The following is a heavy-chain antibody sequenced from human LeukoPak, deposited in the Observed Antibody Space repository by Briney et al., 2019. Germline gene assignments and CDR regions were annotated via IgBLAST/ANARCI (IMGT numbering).Heavy chain of an antibody. CDR3: AKGARGGNDAFDI. D-gene: IGHD3-10*01. CDR2: ISYDGSNK. V-gene: IGHV3-30-3*01. Sequence: PGRSLRLSCAASGYTFSSYAMHWVCQAPGKGLEWVAVISYDGSNKYYADSVKGRFTISRDNSKNTLYLQMNSLRAEDTAVYYCAKGARGGNDAFDIWGQGTMVTVSS. J-gene: IGHJ3*02. CDR1: GYTFSSYA.